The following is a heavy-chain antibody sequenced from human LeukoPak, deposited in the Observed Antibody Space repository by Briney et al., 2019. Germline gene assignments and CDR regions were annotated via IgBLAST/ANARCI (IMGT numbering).Heavy chain of an antibody. CDR3: AKNLYCGGGSCYPSALGMDV. CDR2: ISGSVGST. J-gene: IGHJ6*02. CDR1: GFTFSSYA. Sequence: GGSLRLSCAASGFTFSSYAMSWVRQAPGKGLEWDSAISGSVGSTYYADSVKGRFTISRDNSKNTLYLQMNSLRAEDTAVYYCAKNLYCGGGSCYPSALGMDVWGQGTTVTVSS. V-gene: IGHV3-23*01. D-gene: IGHD2-15*01.